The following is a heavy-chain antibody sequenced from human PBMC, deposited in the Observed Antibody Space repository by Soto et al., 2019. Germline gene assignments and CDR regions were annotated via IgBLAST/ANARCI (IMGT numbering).Heavy chain of an antibody. CDR1: GFTFSSYS. J-gene: IGHJ3*02. CDR3: AREVYYDILTGYYRSDAFDI. CDR2: ISSSSSYI. V-gene: IGHV3-21*01. Sequence: EVQLVESGGGLVKPGGSLRLSCAASGFTFSSYSMNWVRQAPGKGLEWVSSISSSSSYIYYADSVKGRFTISRDNAKNSLYLQMNSLRAEDTAVYYCAREVYYDILTGYYRSDAFDIWGQGTMVTVSS. D-gene: IGHD3-9*01.